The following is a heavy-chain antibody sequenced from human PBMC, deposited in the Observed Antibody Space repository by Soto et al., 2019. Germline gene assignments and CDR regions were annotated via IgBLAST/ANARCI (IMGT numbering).Heavy chain of an antibody. Sequence: QVQLVESGGGVVQPGRSLRLSCAASGFTFSSYAMHWVRQAPGKGLEWVAVISYDGSNKYYADSVKGRFTIPRDNSKNTLYLQLNSLRAEDTAVYYCARGEYSSSSGLFDYWGQGTLVTVSS. CDR2: ISYDGSNK. CDR3: ARGEYSSSSGLFDY. V-gene: IGHV3-30-3*01. CDR1: GFTFSSYA. D-gene: IGHD6-6*01. J-gene: IGHJ4*02.